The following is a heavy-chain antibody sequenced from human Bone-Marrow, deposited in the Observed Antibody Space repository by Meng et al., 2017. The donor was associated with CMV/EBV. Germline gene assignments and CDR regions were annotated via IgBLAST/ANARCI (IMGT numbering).Heavy chain of an antibody. D-gene: IGHD3-9*01. CDR1: GFTFSSYA. J-gene: IGHJ4*02. V-gene: IGHV3-64*02. CDR3: ARGYYDILTGYYPLYYFDY. CDR2: ISSNGGST. Sequence: GESLKISCAASGFTFSSYAMHWVRQAPGKGLEYVSAISSNGGSTYYADSVKGRFTISRDNSKHTLYLQMGSLRAEDMAVYYCARGYYDILTGYYPLYYFDYWGQGTLVTVSS.